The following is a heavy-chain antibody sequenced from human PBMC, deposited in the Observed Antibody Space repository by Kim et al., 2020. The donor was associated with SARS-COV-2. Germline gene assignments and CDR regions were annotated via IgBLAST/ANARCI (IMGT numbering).Heavy chain of an antibody. V-gene: IGHV3-23*01. CDR3: ARECTRRGDC. J-gene: IGHJ4*02. CDR2: ILGRDGST. Sequence: GGSLRLSCAASGFTFSTYDMSWVRQAPGKGLEWVSAILGRDGSTFYADSVKGRFTISRDNSKNTLFLQLNSLRAEDTALYYCARECTRRGDCWGRGTLVT. CDR1: GFTFSTYD.